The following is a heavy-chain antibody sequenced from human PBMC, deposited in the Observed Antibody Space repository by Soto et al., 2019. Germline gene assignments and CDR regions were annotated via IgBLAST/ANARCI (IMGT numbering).Heavy chain of an antibody. CDR2: VYYTGTT. V-gene: IGHV4-59*08. CDR1: GSPISSYY. CDR3: ARLGDYYQTFDY. Sequence: QVQLQESGPGLVKPSETLSLTCSVSGSPISSYYWSWFRQPPGQGLEWLGYVYYTGTTTYNPSLKSRITISLDTSTTQFSLKLGSVTAADTAVYYCARLGDYYQTFDYWGQGALVTVSS. D-gene: IGHD3-22*01. J-gene: IGHJ4*01.